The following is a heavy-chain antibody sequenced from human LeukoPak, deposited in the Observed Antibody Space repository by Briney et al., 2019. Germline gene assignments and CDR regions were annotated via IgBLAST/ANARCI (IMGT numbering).Heavy chain of an antibody. CDR2: INSKSGGT. Sequence: ASVKVSCKASGGTFSSYAISWVRQAPGQGLEWTGRINSKSGGTDYAQNFQGRVTMTTDTSISTAYMELSRVRSDDTAVYYCARVLRYYHYMDVWGKGTTVTVSS. J-gene: IGHJ6*03. CDR1: GGTFSSYA. V-gene: IGHV1-2*06. CDR3: ARVLRYYHYMDV.